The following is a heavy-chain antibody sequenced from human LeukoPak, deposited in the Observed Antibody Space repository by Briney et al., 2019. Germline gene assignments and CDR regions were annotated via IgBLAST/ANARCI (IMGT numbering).Heavy chain of an antibody. D-gene: IGHD2-2*01. CDR3: ATQRDDAFDI. V-gene: IGHV3-30*07. CDR1: GFTFSNYA. Sequence: PGKSLRLSCAASGFTFSNYAMHWVRQAPGKGLEWVSLISSGGTYEYYADSVKGRFTISRDNSKNTLYLQMNSLRAEDTAVYYCATQRDDAFDIWGQGTMVTVSS. CDR2: ISSGGTYE. J-gene: IGHJ3*02.